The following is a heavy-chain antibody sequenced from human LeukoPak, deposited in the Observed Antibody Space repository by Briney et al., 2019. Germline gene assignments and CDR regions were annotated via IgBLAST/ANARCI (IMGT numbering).Heavy chain of an antibody. D-gene: IGHD2-2*01. V-gene: IGHV1-2*02. CDR1: GYTFTDYY. Sequence: GASVKVSCTASGYTFTDYYMHWVRQAPGQGFEWMGWINPNDGDSNYAQKFQGRVTMTRDTSISTAHMEVSRLRSDDTAVYYCARANFLYCSSTTCLFDYWGQGTLVTVSS. J-gene: IGHJ4*02. CDR3: ARANFLYCSSTTCLFDY. CDR2: INPNDGDS.